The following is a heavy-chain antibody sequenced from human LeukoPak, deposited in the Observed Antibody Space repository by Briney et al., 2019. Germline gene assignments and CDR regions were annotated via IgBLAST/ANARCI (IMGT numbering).Heavy chain of an antibody. CDR1: GFTFRRYG. CDR2: ISGSGGNT. J-gene: IGHJ5*02. CDR3: TRLWDNPGPLFIWFDP. V-gene: IGHV3-23*01. D-gene: IGHD1/OR15-1a*01. Sequence: GGPLRLSRAASGFTFRRYGMSWVRQAPGKGLEWVSAISGSGGNTFYGDSVKGRFTISRDDSKNTAYLQMNSLKTEDTAVYYCTRLWDNPGPLFIWFDPWGQGTLVTVSS.